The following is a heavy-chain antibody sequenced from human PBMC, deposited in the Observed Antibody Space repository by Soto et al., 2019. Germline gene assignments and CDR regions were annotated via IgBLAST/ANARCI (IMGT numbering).Heavy chain of an antibody. CDR2: IYWDDDK. CDR3: AHRVLRTVFGLVTTTAIYFDF. D-gene: IGHD3-3*01. CDR1: GFSLTTSGVG. Sequence: QITLNESGPTQVKPRQTLTLTCTFSGFSLTTSGVGVGWIRQSPGKAPEWLALIYWDDDKRYSPSLKSGFTTTKENSKNLVVLIMAVLDPADTSTYYCAHRVLRTVFGLVTTTAIYFDFWGQGTPVAVSS. V-gene: IGHV2-5*02. J-gene: IGHJ4*02.